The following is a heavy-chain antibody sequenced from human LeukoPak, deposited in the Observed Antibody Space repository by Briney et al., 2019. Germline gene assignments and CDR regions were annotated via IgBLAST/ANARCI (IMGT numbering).Heavy chain of an antibody. Sequence: SETLSLTCTVSGGSISSRTYYWGWIRQPPGKGLEWIATIYYSGSTFYNPSLKSRVTMSVDTSKNHFSLKLSSVTAADTAVYYCARKISGSYFDYWGQGTLATVSS. D-gene: IGHD1-26*01. CDR3: ARKISGSYFDY. J-gene: IGHJ4*02. V-gene: IGHV4-39*02. CDR1: GGSISSRTYY. CDR2: IYYSGST.